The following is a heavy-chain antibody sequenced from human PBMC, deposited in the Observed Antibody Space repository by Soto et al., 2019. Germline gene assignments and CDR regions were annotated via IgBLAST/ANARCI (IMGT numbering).Heavy chain of an antibody. V-gene: IGHV3-9*01. CDR2: ISWNSGSI. CDR1: GFTFDDYA. CDR3: AKDTASRYDYIWGSYHEGLDY. J-gene: IGHJ4*02. D-gene: IGHD3-16*02. Sequence: GGSLRLSCAASGFTFDDYAMHWVRQAPGKGLEWVSGISWNSGSIGYADPVKGRFTNSRDNAKISLYLQMNSLRAEDTAWYYCAKDTASRYDYIWGSYHEGLDYWGQGTLVTVSS.